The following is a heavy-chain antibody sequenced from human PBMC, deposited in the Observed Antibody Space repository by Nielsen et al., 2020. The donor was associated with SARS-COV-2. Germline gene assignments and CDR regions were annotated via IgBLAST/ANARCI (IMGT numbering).Heavy chain of an antibody. J-gene: IGHJ5*02. CDR1: GYTFTTYY. V-gene: IGHV1-46*01. CDR2: VNPSRGSA. CDR3: ATRNWFDP. Sequence: ASVKVSCKASGYTFTTYYIHWVRQAPGQGLEWMGIVNPSRGSATYVQKFQGRVTMTRDTSTSTVYMELSSLRSEDTAVYYCATRNWFDPWGQGTLVTVSS.